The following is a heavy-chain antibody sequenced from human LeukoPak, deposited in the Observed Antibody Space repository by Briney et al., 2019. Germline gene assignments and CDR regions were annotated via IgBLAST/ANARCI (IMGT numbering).Heavy chain of an antibody. CDR2: FGSAGDT. V-gene: IGHV3-13*01. CDR3: VRGALPGDNWYFDL. CDR1: GFPFSAYD. Sequence: GGSLRLSCATSGFPFSAYDMHWVRQAPGKGLEWVSAFGSAGDTYYPGAVKGRFTTSRDYATDSLYLQMNSLRAGDTAVYFCVRGALPGDNWYFDLWGRGTLVTVSS. J-gene: IGHJ2*01.